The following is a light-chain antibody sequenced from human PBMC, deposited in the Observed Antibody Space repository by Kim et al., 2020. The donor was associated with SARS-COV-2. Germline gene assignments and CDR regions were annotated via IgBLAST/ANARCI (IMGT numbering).Light chain of an antibody. J-gene: IGLJ2*01. CDR3: SSYTSSSTSVV. V-gene: IGLV2-14*03. CDR1: SSDVGGHNY. Sequence: SIPIACTGTSSDVGGHNYVSWYQQHPGKAPKLMIYDVSYRPSGVSNRFSGSKSGNTASLTISGLQAEDEADYYCSSYTSSSTSVVFGGGTQLTVL. CDR2: DVS.